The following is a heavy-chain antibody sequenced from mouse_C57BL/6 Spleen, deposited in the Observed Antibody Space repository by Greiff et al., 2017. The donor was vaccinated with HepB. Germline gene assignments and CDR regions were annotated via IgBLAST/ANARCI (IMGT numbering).Heavy chain of an antibody. V-gene: IGHV1-54*01. Sequence: QVQLKESGAELVRPGTSVKVSCKASGYAFTNYLIEWVKQRPGQGLEWIGVINPGSGGTNYNEKFKGKATLTADKSSSTAYMQLSSLTSEDSAVYFCARGTTVPSYYFDYWGQGTTLTVSS. CDR3: ARGTTVPSYYFDY. CDR2: INPGSGGT. J-gene: IGHJ2*01. CDR1: GYAFTNYL. D-gene: IGHD1-1*01.